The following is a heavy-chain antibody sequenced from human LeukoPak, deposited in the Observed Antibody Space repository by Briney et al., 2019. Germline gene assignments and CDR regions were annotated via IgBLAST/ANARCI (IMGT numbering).Heavy chain of an antibody. Sequence: PSQTLSLTCTVSGGSISSGGYYWSWIRQHPGRGLEWIGYIYYSGSTNYNPSLKSRVTISVDTSKNQFSLKLSSVTAADTAVYYCARDLYYYDSSGYPIGHAFDIWGQGTMVTVSS. D-gene: IGHD3-22*01. J-gene: IGHJ3*02. CDR1: GGSISSGGYY. CDR2: IYYSGST. V-gene: IGHV4-31*03. CDR3: ARDLYYYDSSGYPIGHAFDI.